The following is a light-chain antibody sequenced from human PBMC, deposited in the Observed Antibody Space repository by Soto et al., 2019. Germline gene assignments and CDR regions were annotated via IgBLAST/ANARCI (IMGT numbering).Light chain of an antibody. V-gene: IGKV1-8*01. CDR2: AAS. Sequence: AILMTQSPSSFSASPGDRVTITCRASQGISSYLAWYQQKPGKAPKLLIYAASTLQSGVPSRFSGSGSGTDFTLTISCLQSEDSATYYCQQYYSYPHTFGQGTKLEIK. CDR3: QQYYSYPHT. J-gene: IGKJ2*01. CDR1: QGISSY.